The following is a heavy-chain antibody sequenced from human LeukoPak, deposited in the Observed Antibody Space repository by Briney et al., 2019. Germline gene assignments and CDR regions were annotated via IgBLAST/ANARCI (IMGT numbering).Heavy chain of an antibody. V-gene: IGHV3-30*04. D-gene: IGHD3-10*01. CDR2: ISYDGSNK. CDR1: GFTFSSYA. Sequence: GRSLRLSCAASGFTFSSYAMHWVRQAPGNGLEWVAVISYDGSNKYYADSVKGRFTISRDNSKNTLYLQMNSLRAEDTAVYYCARDQGSLFGELLYYFDYWGQGTLVTVSS. CDR3: ARDQGSLFGELLYYFDY. J-gene: IGHJ4*02.